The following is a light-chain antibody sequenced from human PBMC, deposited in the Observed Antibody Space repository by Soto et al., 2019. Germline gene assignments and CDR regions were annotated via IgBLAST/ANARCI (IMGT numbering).Light chain of an antibody. CDR2: GNN. V-gene: IGLV1-40*01. Sequence: QSVLTQPPSVSGAPGQGVTISCTGSSSNIGAGYDIHWYQQLPETAPKLLIYGNNNRPSGVPDRFSGSKSGTSASLAITGLQAEDEADYYCQSYDSSLSSVVFGGGTKLTVL. J-gene: IGLJ2*01. CDR3: QSYDSSLSSVV. CDR1: SSNIGAGYD.